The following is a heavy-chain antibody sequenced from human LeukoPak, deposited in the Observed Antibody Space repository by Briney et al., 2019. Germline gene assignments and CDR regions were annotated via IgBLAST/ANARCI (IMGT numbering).Heavy chain of an antibody. Sequence: SETLSLTCTVSGGSISSSSYYWGWIRQPPGKGLEWIGSIYYSGSTYYNPSLKSRVTISVDTSKNQFSLKLSSVTAADTAVYYCARGDEYYYDSRFDYWGQGTLVTVSS. CDR1: GGSISSSSYY. J-gene: IGHJ4*02. V-gene: IGHV4-39*07. D-gene: IGHD3-22*01. CDR3: ARGDEYYYDSRFDY. CDR2: IYYSGST.